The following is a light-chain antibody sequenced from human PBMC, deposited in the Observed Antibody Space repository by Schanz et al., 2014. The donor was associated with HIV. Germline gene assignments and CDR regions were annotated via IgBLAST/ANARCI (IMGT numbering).Light chain of an antibody. Sequence: QSALTQPASVSGAPGQSITISCTGTSSGVGGYNNPPWYPQHPGIAPKLMIYDVTTRPSGVSNRFSGSKSGNTASLTISGLQAEDEADYYCSSYTPNTYVLFGGGTQLTVL. V-gene: IGLV2-14*03. CDR1: SSGVGGYNN. J-gene: IGLJ2*01. CDR3: SSYTPNTYVL. CDR2: DVT.